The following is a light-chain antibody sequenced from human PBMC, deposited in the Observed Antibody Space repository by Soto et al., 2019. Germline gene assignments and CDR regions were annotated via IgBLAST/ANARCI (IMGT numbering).Light chain of an antibody. CDR3: LQHNSYPWT. Sequence: DIQMTQSPSSLSASVGDRVTITCRASQGIRNGLGWFQQKPGKPPKRLIYSASTLQSGVPSRFSGSGSATEFTLTITSLQPEDFATYYCLQHNSYPWTFGQGTKVEIK. J-gene: IGKJ1*01. CDR2: SAS. CDR1: QGIRNG. V-gene: IGKV1-17*01.